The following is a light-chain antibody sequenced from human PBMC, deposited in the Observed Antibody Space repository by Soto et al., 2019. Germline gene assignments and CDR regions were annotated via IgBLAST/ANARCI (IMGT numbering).Light chain of an antibody. CDR1: SSDIGSYNR. J-gene: IGLJ3*02. V-gene: IGLV2-18*02. Sequence: QSALTQPPSVSGSPGQSVTISCTGTSSDIGSYNRVSWYQQTPGTAPKLIIYEVSNRPSGVPNRFSGSKSGITASLTISGLQAEDEADYYCSSFTSIGTWVFGGGTQLTVL. CDR2: EVS. CDR3: SSFTSIGTWV.